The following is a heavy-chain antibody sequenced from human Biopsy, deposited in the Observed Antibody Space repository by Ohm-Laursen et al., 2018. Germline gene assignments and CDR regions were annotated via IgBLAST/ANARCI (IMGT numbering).Heavy chain of an antibody. J-gene: IGHJ4*02. V-gene: IGHV3-9*01. Sequence: RSLRLSCTATGFNLGDYAMHWVRQVPGKGLEWVLGIKWNSGKIDYADSVKGRFTISRDNAKNSLYPHMNSLRTEDSAFYYCARDTGTMVRGVLYQWGQGTQVTVSS. CDR1: GFNLGDYA. CDR3: ARDTGTMVRGVLYQ. D-gene: IGHD3-10*01. CDR2: IKWNSGKI.